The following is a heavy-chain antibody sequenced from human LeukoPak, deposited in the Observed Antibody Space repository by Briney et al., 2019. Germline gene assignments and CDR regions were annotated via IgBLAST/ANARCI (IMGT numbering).Heavy chain of an antibody. J-gene: IGHJ4*02. D-gene: IGHD4-23*01. CDR1: GFNFDDYV. Sequence: GGSLRLSCAASGFNFDDYVMTWVRQAPGKGLEWVSGINWNGGGRGYADSVKGRFTISRDNSKNTLYLQMNSLRAEDTALYYCAKSHLNYGGNPDYWGQGTLVAVSS. CDR3: AKSHLNYGGNPDY. V-gene: IGHV3-20*04. CDR2: INWNGGGR.